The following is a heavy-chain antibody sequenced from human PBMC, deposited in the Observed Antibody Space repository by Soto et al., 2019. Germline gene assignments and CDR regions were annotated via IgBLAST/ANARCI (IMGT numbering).Heavy chain of an antibody. CDR1: GFTFSSYW. V-gene: IGHV3-74*01. CDR3: TKGAYEFDY. D-gene: IGHD3-22*01. J-gene: IGHJ4*02. CDR2: INSDGGGT. Sequence: EVQLVESGGGLVQPGGSLRLSCTASGFTFSSYWMHWVRQVPGKGLVWVSRINSDGGGTNYADSVKGRFTISRDNAKNTLYLQMDSLRAEDTAVYYCTKGAYEFDYWGQGTLVTVSS.